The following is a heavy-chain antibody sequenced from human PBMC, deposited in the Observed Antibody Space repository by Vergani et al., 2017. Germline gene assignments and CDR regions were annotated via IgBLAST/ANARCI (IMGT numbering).Heavy chain of an antibody. CDR2: IKSKTDGGTT. V-gene: IGHV3-15*01. D-gene: IGHD3-3*01. CDR3: TTVSIFXFLEWLYYYYYMDV. J-gene: IGHJ6*03. Sequence: EVQLVESGGGLVKPGGSLGLSCAASGFTFSNAWMSWVRQAPGKGLEWVGRIKSKTDGGTTDYAAPVKGRFTISRDDSKNTLYLQMNSLKTEDTAVYYCTTVSIFXFLEWLYYYYYMDVWGKGTTVTVSS. CDR1: GFTFSNAW.